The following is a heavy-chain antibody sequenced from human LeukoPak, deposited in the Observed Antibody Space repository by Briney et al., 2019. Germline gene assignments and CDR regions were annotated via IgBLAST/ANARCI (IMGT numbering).Heavy chain of an antibody. J-gene: IGHJ4*02. D-gene: IGHD4-17*01. Sequence: GASVKVSCKASGYTFTGYYMHWVRQAPGQGLEWMGWINPSSGGTNYAQKFQGWVTMTRDTSISTAYMEPSRLRSDDTAVYYCARAVRGDYAYLDYWGQGTLVTVSS. CDR3: ARAVRGDYAYLDY. CDR1: GYTFTGYY. V-gene: IGHV1-2*04. CDR2: INPSSGGT.